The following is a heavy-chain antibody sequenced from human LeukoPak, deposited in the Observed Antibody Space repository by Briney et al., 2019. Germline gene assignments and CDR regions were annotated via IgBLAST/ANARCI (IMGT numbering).Heavy chain of an antibody. V-gene: IGHV1-2*02. CDR1: GYTFTGYY. CDR2: INPNSGGT. Sequence: ASVKVSCKASGYTFTGYYMHWVRQAPGQGLEWMGWINPNSGGTNYAQKFQGRVTMTRDTSISTAYMELSRLRSDDTAVCYCARGMEPYYYMDVWGKGTTVTVSS. D-gene: IGHD1-26*01. J-gene: IGHJ6*03. CDR3: ARGMEPYYYMDV.